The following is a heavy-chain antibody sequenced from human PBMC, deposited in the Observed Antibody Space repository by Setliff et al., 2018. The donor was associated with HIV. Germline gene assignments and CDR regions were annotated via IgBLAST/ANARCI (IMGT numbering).Heavy chain of an antibody. V-gene: IGHV3-7*03. Sequence: GGSLRLSCAASGFSFSNYWMNWVRQVPGKGLEWVANINQDGSEKKYVDSMRGRLTISRDNAKNSLYLQMTSLRAEDTALYFCARDPRTDSSYAWFDSWGQGTLVTVSS. J-gene: IGHJ5*01. CDR1: GFSFSNYW. CDR2: INQDGSEK. CDR3: ARDPRTDSSYAWFDS. D-gene: IGHD6-6*01.